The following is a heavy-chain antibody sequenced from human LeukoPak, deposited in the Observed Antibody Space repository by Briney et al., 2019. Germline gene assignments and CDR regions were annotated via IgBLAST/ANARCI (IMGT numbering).Heavy chain of an antibody. D-gene: IGHD3-10*01. CDR2: IYTSGST. Sequence: PSETLSLTCTVSGGSISSYYWSWIRQPAGKGLEWIGRIYTSGSTNYNPSLKSRVTMSVDTSKNQFSLKLSSVTAADTAVYYCARILDYYGSGSPTYYFDYWGQGTLVTVSS. J-gene: IGHJ4*02. CDR1: GGSISSYY. V-gene: IGHV4-4*07. CDR3: ARILDYYGSGSPTYYFDY.